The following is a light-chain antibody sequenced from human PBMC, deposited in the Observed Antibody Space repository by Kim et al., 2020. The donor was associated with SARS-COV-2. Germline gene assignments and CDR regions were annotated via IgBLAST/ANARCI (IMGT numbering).Light chain of an antibody. CDR1: QGIASW. Sequence: DVQTTQSPSSVSASVGDRVTITCRASQGIASWLAWYQQKPGKAPKLLIYAASGLQTGVPSRFSGSGSGREFTLTISSLQPEDVATYFCQQSNNFPITFGQGTRLEIK. CDR2: AAS. J-gene: IGKJ5*01. CDR3: QQSNNFPIT. V-gene: IGKV1-12*01.